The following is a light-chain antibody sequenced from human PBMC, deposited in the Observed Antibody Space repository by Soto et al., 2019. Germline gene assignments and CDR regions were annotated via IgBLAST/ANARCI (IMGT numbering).Light chain of an antibody. CDR2: EDS. V-gene: IGLV2-23*02. Sequence: QSALTQPASVSGSPGQSIIISCTGTSSDVGSYNLVSWYQQHPGKAPKVMIYEDSKRPSGVSNRFSGSKSGNTASLTISGLQAEDEADYYCCSYASSSTFVFGGGTKLTVL. CDR3: CSYASSSTFV. J-gene: IGLJ2*01. CDR1: SSDVGSYNL.